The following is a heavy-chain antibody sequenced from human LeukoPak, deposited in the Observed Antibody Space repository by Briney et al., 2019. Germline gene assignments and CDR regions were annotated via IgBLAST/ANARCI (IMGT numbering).Heavy chain of an antibody. D-gene: IGHD6-13*01. CDR3: ARESGIAAALDL. Sequence: PGGSLRLSCAASGFTFSSYWVHWVRQAPGKGLVWVSRINTDGSSTSYADSVKGRFTISRDNAKNTLYLQMNSLRAEDTAVYYCARESGIAAALDLWGQGTLVTVSS. CDR1: GFTFSSYW. CDR2: INTDGSST. J-gene: IGHJ5*02. V-gene: IGHV3-74*01.